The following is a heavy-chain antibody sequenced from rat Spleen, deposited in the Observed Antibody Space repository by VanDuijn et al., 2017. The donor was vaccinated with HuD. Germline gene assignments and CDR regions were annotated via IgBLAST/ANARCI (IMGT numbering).Heavy chain of an antibody. J-gene: IGHJ2*01. CDR2: ISYNGGST. CDR3: ASQRTMID. CDR1: GFTFSDYG. V-gene: IGHV5-29*01. D-gene: IGHD1-12*01. Sequence: EVQLVESGGGLVQPGRSLKLSCPASGFTFSDYGMAWVRQAPTKGLEWVAYISYNGGSTYYRDSVKGRFTISRDNRKSTLYLQMDSLRSEDTATYYCASQRTMIDWGQGVMVTVSS.